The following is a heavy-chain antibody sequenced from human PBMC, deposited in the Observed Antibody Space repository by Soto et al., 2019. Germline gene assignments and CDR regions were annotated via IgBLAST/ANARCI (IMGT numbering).Heavy chain of an antibody. CDR1: GFTFDDNA. D-gene: IGHD3-10*01. CDR2: ISWDGGSI. CDR3: AKDAVRFGAGYYYYMDV. J-gene: IGHJ6*03. Sequence: PGGSLRLSCAASGFTFDDNAMHWVRQAPGKGLEWVSGISWDGGSIDYADSVKGRFTISRDNAKNSLYLQMSSLRPEDTAFYYCAKDAVRFGAGYYYYMDVWGKGTTVTVSS. V-gene: IGHV3-9*01.